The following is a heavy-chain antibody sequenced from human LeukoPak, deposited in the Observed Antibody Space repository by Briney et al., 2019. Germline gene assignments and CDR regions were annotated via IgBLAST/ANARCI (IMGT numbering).Heavy chain of an antibody. D-gene: IGHD4-17*01. V-gene: IGHV3-33*01. CDR1: GFTFSHYG. J-gene: IGHJ3*02. Sequence: PGGPLRLCCAASGFTFSHYGMHWVRQAPGKGLEWVALIWDDGNKKSHADTVKGRFTISRDNSKNTLYMQMNSLRAEDTAVYYCARDFGTTVTTFGAVDIWGQGTKVIVSS. CDR2: IWDDGNKK. CDR3: ARDFGTTVTTFGAVDI.